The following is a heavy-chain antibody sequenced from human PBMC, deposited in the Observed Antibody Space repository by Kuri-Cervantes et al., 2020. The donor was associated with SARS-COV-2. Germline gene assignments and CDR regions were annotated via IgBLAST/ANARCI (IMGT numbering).Heavy chain of an antibody. CDR2: INYRGGA. J-gene: IGHJ5*02. V-gene: IGHV4-59*12. D-gene: IGHD4-23*01. CDR1: GGSISSYY. Sequence: SETLSLTCTVSGGSISSYYWNWIRQPPGKGLEWVGYINYRGGANYNPSLKSRVTISVDTSKNQFSLKLSSVTAADTAVYYCAREDYGGNSSGFDPWGQGTLVTVSS. CDR3: AREDYGGNSSGFDP.